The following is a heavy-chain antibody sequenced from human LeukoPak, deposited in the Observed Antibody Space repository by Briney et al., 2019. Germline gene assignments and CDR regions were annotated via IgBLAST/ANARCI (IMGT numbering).Heavy chain of an antibody. J-gene: IGHJ4*02. CDR3: AREGVSRFRSAAATYYFDY. V-gene: IGHV4-34*01. Sequence: SETLSLTCAVYGGSFSGYYWSWIRQPPGKGLEWIGEINHSGSTNYNPSLKSRVTISVDTSKNQFSLKLSSVTAADTAVYYCAREGVSRFRSAAATYYFDYWGQGTLVTVSS. CDR1: GGSFSGYY. D-gene: IGHD6-13*01. CDR2: INHSGST.